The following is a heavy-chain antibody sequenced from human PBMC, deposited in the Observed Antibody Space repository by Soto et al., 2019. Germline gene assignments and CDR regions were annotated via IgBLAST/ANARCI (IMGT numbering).Heavy chain of an antibody. CDR3: VRNYGAV. D-gene: IGHD3-16*01. V-gene: IGHV3-66*01. CDR1: GFDVSTNH. CDR2: IYSGGAT. J-gene: IGHJ6*02. Sequence: EVQLVESGGGLVQPGGSLRLSCAVSGFDVSTNHMTWVRQAPGKGLEWVSIIYSGGATDYAASVKGRLTSSRDNSENTLHLQMNSLRGEDTAKYYCVRNYGAVWGQGPTVLVSS.